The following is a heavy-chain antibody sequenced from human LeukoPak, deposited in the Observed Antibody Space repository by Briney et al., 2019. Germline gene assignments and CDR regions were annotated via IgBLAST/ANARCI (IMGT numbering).Heavy chain of an antibody. Sequence: GGSLRLSCAAFGFTFSSYGMHWVRQAPGKGLEWVAFMRSDGDYKYYADSVKGRFTISRDNSKNTLYLQMNSLRAEDTAVYYCARDRVGDSSGYLPVYWGQGTLVTVSS. CDR3: ARDRVGDSSGYLPVY. CDR1: GFTFSSYG. V-gene: IGHV3-30*02. J-gene: IGHJ4*02. D-gene: IGHD3-22*01. CDR2: MRSDGDYK.